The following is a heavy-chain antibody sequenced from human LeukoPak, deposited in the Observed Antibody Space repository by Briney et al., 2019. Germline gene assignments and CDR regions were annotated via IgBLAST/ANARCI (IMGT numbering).Heavy chain of an antibody. CDR3: ARDMSTRVTPISYAFDV. Sequence: GASVKVSCKASENTFTNYYMHWVRQAPGQGLEWLGIINPSGDLTNYAQTFQGRVTMTRDTSTTTLYMELSSLRSEDTAVYYCARDMSTRVTPISYAFDVWGQGTMVTVSS. V-gene: IGHV1-46*01. CDR1: ENTFTNYY. J-gene: IGHJ3*01. CDR2: INPSGDLT. D-gene: IGHD4-23*01.